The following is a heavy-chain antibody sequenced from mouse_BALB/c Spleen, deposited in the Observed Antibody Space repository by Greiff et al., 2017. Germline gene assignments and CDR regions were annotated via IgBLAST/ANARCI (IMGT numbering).Heavy chain of an antibody. CDR2: ISSGSSTI. CDR1: GFTFSSFG. Sequence: EVKLEESGGGLVQPGGSRKLSCAASGFTFSSFGMHWVRQAPEKGLEWVAYISSGSSTIYYADTVKGRFTISRDNPKNTLFLQMTSLRSEDTAMYYCARGGSYAMDYWGQGTSVTVSS. J-gene: IGHJ4*01. V-gene: IGHV5-17*02. CDR3: ARGGSYAMDY.